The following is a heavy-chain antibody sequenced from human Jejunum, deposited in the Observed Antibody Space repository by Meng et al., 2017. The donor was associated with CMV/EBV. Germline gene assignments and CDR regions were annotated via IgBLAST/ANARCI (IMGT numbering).Heavy chain of an antibody. Sequence: QVHLVESGGGVVQPGRSLRLSCAASGFTFSKYVMHWVRQAPGKGLEWVAVISYDGSNTYYADSVKGRFTISRDNSKNTLYLQINTLRPEDTAVYYCARPYCGSTSCYGFDYWGPGTMVTVSS. CDR1: GFTFSKYV. CDR3: ARPYCGSTSCYGFDY. V-gene: IGHV3-30-3*01. J-gene: IGHJ4*02. CDR2: ISYDGSNT. D-gene: IGHD2-2*01.